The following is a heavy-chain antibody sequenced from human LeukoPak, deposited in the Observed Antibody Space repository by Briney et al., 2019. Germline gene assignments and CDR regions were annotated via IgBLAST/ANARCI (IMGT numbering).Heavy chain of an antibody. CDR1: GGSISSGGYY. J-gene: IGHJ4*02. CDR3: ARGLDYYDSSGYYYFDS. D-gene: IGHD3-22*01. Sequence: SETLSLTCTVSGGSISSGGYYWSWIRQHPGKGLEWIGYIYYSGSTYYNPSLKSRVTISVDTSKNQFSLKLSSVTAADTAVYYCARGLDYYDSSGYYYFDSWGQGTLVTVSS. V-gene: IGHV4-31*03. CDR2: IYYSGST.